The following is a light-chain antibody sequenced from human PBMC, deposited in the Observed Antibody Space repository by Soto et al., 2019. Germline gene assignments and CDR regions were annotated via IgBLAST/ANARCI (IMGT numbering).Light chain of an antibody. CDR1: QFLSSY. CDR3: QQYNNWPPAWT. J-gene: IGKJ1*01. CDR2: ETS. Sequence: ELVLTQSPATLSLSPGARGTLSRRAIQFLSSYLAWYQQIPGQPPRLLIHETSNRVTGIPARFSGSGSGKQFTLNISSLQSEDFAVYYCQQYNNWPPAWTFGQGTKVDIK. V-gene: IGKV3-15*01.